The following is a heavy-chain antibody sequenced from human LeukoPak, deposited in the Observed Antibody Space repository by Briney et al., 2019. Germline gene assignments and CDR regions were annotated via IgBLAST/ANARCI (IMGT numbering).Heavy chain of an antibody. CDR2: ISSRRSYI. CDR1: GFTFSSYS. V-gene: IGHV3-21*01. Sequence: GGSLRLSCAASGFTFSSYSMNWVRQAPGKGREGVSSISSRRSYIYYADSVKGRFTISRDNAKNSLYLQMNSLRAEATAVYYCARERTYYSDSSGPGAFDIWGQGTMVTVSS. D-gene: IGHD3-22*01. J-gene: IGHJ3*02. CDR3: ARERTYYSDSSGPGAFDI.